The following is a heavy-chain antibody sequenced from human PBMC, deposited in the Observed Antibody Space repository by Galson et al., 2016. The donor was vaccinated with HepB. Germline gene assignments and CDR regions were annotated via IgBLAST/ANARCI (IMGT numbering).Heavy chain of an antibody. CDR3: ATGNGHACDI. CDR2: INSDGTST. J-gene: IGHJ3*02. CDR1: GFTFSSYW. Sequence: SLRLSCAASGFTFSSYWMHWVRQAPGKGLVWVSGINSDGTSTTYADSVEGRFTISRDNAKNTLYLQMNSLRAEDTAVYYCATGNGHACDIWGQGTIVTVSS. V-gene: IGHV3-74*01. D-gene: IGHD2-8*01.